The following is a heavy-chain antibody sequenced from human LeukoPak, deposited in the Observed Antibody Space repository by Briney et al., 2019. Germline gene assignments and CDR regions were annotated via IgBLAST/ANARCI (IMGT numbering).Heavy chain of an antibody. V-gene: IGHV3-23*01. CDR1: GFTFSSYA. CDR3: AHSMVRGVISPALDY. CDR2: ISGSGGST. J-gene: IGHJ4*02. Sequence: PGGSLRLSCAASGFTFSSYAMSWVRQAPGKGLEWVSAISGSGGSTYYADSVKGRFTISRDNSKNTLYLQMNSLRAEDTAVYYCAHSMVRGVISPALDYWGQGTLVTVSS. D-gene: IGHD3-10*01.